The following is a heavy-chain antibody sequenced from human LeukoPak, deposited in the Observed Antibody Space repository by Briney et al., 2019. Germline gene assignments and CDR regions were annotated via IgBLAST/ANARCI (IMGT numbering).Heavy chain of an antibody. J-gene: IGHJ4*02. CDR3: ARGDDYDLPRALDY. V-gene: IGHV1-2*04. Sequence: GASVKVPCKASGYTFTGYYMHWVRQAPGQGLEWMGWINPNSGGTNYAQKFQGWVTMTRDTSISTAYMELSRLRSDDTAVYYCARGDDYDLPRALDYWGQGTLVTVSS. CDR1: GYTFTGYY. D-gene: IGHD3-3*01. CDR2: INPNSGGT.